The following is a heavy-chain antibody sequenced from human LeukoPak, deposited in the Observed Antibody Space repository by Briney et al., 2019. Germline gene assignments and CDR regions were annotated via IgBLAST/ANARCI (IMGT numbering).Heavy chain of an antibody. CDR3: AREVGAAGGYALDI. J-gene: IGHJ3*02. CDR2: INHSGST. V-gene: IGHV4-34*01. D-gene: IGHD1-26*01. Sequence: SETLSLTCAVYGGSFSGYYWSWIRQPPGKGLEWIGEINHSGSTNYNPSLKSRVTISVDTSKNQFSLKLSSVTAADTAVYYCAREVGAAGGYALDIWGQGTMVTVSS. CDR1: GGSFSGYY.